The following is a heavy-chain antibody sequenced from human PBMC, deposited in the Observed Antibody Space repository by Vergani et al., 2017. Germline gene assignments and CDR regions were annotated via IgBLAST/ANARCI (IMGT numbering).Heavy chain of an antibody. CDR2: INHSGST. CDR3: ARGIIKPGYMDV. Sequence: QVQLQQWGAGLLKPSETLSLTCAVYGGSFSGYYWSWIRQPPGKGLEWIGEINHSGSTNYNPYLKSRVTISVDTSKNQFSLKLSSVTAADTAVYYCARGIIKPGYMDVWGKGTTVTVSS. J-gene: IGHJ6*03. CDR1: GGSFSGYY. D-gene: IGHD2/OR15-2a*01. V-gene: IGHV4-34*01.